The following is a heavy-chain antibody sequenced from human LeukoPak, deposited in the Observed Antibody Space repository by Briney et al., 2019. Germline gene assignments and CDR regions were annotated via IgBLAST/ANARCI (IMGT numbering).Heavy chain of an antibody. CDR3: ARVNGVVVPAAIENWFDP. V-gene: IGHV4-59*11. Sequence: PSETLSLTCTVSGGSISSHYWSWIRQPPGKGLEWIGYIYYSGSTNYNPSLKSRVTISVDTPKNQFSLKLSSVTAADTAVYYCARVNGVVVPAAIENWFDPWGQGTLVTVSS. CDR1: GGSISSHY. J-gene: IGHJ5*02. D-gene: IGHD2-2*02. CDR2: IYYSGST.